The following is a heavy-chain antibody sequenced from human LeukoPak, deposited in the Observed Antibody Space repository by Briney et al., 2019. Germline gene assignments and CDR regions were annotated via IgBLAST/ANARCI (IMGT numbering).Heavy chain of an antibody. CDR1: GFTFSSYA. CDR2: IGGSGGST. D-gene: IGHD6-13*01. V-gene: IGHV3-23*01. J-gene: IGHJ4*02. Sequence: GGSLRLSGAASGFTFSSYAMSWVRQAPGKGLEWVSSIGGSGGSTYYADSVKGRFTISRDNSNNTLYLQMNSLRAEDTAVYYCAKVETAAAATLRGFDYWGQGTLVTVSS. CDR3: AKVETAAAATLRGFDY.